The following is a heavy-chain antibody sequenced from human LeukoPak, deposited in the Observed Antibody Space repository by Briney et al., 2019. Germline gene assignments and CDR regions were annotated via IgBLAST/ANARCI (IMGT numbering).Heavy chain of an antibody. CDR1: GFTFSSPW. D-gene: IGHD4-23*01. CDR3: VSWRDSGDKNS. J-gene: IGHJ5*02. CDR2: IKQDGSQK. Sequence: GGSLRLSGAAPGFTFSSPWMSWFGQAPGKGLEWVAHIKQDGSQKYYVDSVRGRFTISRDDTKNSVYLQMNSLRAEDTAVYYCVSWRDSGDKNSWGQGTLVTVSS. V-gene: IGHV3-7*01.